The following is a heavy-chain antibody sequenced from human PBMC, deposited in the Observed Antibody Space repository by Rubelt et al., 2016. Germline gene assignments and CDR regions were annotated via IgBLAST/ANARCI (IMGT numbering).Heavy chain of an antibody. CDR1: GGSFSGYY. V-gene: IGHV4-34*01. CDR2: INHSGST. Sequence: QVQLQQWGAGLLKPSETLSLTCAVYGGSFSGYYWSWIRQPPGKGLEWIGEINHSGSTYYNPSLKSRVTISVDTSKNQFSLKLGSVTAADTAVYYCAGPYYDFWSGYYNWGQGTLVTVSS. J-gene: IGHJ4*02. CDR3: AGPYYDFWSGYYN. D-gene: IGHD3-3*01.